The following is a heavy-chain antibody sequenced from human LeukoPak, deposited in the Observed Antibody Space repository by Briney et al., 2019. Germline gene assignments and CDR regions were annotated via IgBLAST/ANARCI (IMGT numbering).Heavy chain of an antibody. V-gene: IGHV3-21*01. CDR3: ARDRALVVVAATGFDP. J-gene: IGHJ5*02. D-gene: IGHD2-15*01. Sequence: GGSLRLSCAASGFTSSSYSMNWVGQSPGKGLEWVSSIISSSSYTYYADSVKGRFTISRDNAKNSLYLQMNSLRAEDTAGYYRARDRALVVVAATGFDPWGQGTLVTVSS. CDR2: IISSSSYT. CDR1: GFTSSSYS.